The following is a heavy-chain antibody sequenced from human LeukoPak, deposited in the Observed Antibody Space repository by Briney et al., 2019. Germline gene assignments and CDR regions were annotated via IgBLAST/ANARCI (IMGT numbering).Heavy chain of an antibody. CDR2: ICYSGST. Sequence: SETLSLTCTVSGGSISSYYWSWIRQPPGKGLEWIGYICYSGSTNYNPSLKSRVTISVDTSKNQFSLKLSAVTAADTAVYYCARVSGYDWESFYDYWGQGTLVTASS. V-gene: IGHV4-59*01. J-gene: IGHJ4*02. CDR3: ARVSGYDWESFYDY. CDR1: GGSISSYY. D-gene: IGHD5-12*01.